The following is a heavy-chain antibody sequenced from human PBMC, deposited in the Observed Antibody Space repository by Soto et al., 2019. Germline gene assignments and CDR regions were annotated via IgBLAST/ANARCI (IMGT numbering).Heavy chain of an antibody. D-gene: IGHD3-3*01. J-gene: IGHJ6*02. CDR1: GGTFSSYA. CDR3: ARDTGGFWSGYYTPYGYYYYYYGMDV. V-gene: IGHV1-69*13. CDR2: IIPIFGTA. Sequence: ASVKVSCKASGGTFSSYAISWVRQAPGQGLEWMGGIIPIFGTANYAQKFQGRVTITADESTSTAYMELSSLRSEDTAVYYCARDTGGFWSGYYTPYGYYYYYYGMDVWGQGTTVTVSS.